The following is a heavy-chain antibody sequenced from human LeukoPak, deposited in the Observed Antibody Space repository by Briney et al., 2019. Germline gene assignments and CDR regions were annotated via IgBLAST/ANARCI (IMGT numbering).Heavy chain of an antibody. Sequence: ASVKVSCKASGYTLTSYGISWVRQAPGQGLEWMGWISAYNGNTNYAQKFQGRVTITTDESTSTAYMELSSLRSEDTAVYYCARAVTSSPQTEYYFDYWGQGTLVTVSS. CDR3: ARAVTSSPQTEYYFDY. V-gene: IGHV1-18*01. J-gene: IGHJ4*02. CDR1: GYTLTSYG. D-gene: IGHD2-2*01. CDR2: ISAYNGNT.